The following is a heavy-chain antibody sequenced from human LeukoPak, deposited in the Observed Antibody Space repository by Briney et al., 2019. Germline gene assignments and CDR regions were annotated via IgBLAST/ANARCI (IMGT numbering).Heavy chain of an antibody. V-gene: IGHV4-59*08. Sequence: SETLSLTCTVSGGSISSYYWSWIRQPPGKGLEWIGYVYYSGSTNYNPSLKSRVTISVDTSKNQFSLKLSSVTAADTAVYYCASKIVVVPAAVDYYMDVWGKGTTVTVSS. D-gene: IGHD2-2*01. CDR2: VYYSGST. CDR3: ASKIVVVPAAVDYYMDV. J-gene: IGHJ6*03. CDR1: GGSISSYY.